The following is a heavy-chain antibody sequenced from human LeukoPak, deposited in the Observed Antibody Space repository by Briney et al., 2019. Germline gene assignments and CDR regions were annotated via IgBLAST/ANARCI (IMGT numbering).Heavy chain of an antibody. CDR3: ARDPPSSGYYAY. CDR2: ISSSSSYI. J-gene: IGHJ4*02. CDR1: GFTFSSYS. Sequence: GGSLRLSCAASGFTFSSYSMNWVRQAPGKGLEWVSSISSSSSYIYYADSVKGRFTISRDNAENSLYLQMNSLRAEDTAVYYCARDPPSSGYYAYWGQGTLVTVSS. V-gene: IGHV3-21*01. D-gene: IGHD3-3*01.